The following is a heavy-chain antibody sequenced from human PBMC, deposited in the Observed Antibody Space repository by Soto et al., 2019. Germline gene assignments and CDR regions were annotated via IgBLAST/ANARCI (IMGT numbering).Heavy chain of an antibody. CDR1: GGSVSSGSYY. Sequence: KASETLSLTCTVSGGSVSSGSYYWSWIRQPPGKGLEWIGYIYYSGSTNYNPSLKSRVTISVDTSKNQFSLKLSSVTAADTAVYYCARVHVTIAVPYFDYWGQGTLVTVS. CDR3: ARVHVTIAVPYFDY. J-gene: IGHJ4*02. V-gene: IGHV4-61*01. D-gene: IGHD6-19*01. CDR2: IYYSGST.